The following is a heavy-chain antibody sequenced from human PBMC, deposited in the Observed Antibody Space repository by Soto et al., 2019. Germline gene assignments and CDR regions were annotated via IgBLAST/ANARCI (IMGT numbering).Heavy chain of an antibody. V-gene: IGHV3-15*01. Sequence: GGSLRLSCAASGFTFSNAWMSWVRQAPGKGLEWVGRIKSKTDGGTTDYAAPVKGRFTISRDDSKNTLYLQMNSLKTENTAVYYCTTMEYSSSSDYWGQGSLGTVSS. D-gene: IGHD6-6*01. CDR3: TTMEYSSSSDY. J-gene: IGHJ4*02. CDR1: GFTFSNAW. CDR2: IKSKTDGGTT.